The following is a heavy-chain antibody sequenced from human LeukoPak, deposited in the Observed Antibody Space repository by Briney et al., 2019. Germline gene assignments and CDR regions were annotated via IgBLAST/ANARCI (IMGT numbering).Heavy chain of an antibody. CDR3: ARSDYDFWSGSERRAGENWFDP. V-gene: IGHV4-59*01. D-gene: IGHD3-3*01. Sequence: PSETLSLACTVSGGSISSYYWSWIRQPPGKGLEWIGYIYYSGSTNYNPSLKSRVTISVDTSKSQFSLKLSSVTAADTAVYYCARSDYDFWSGSERRAGENWFDPWGQGTLVTVSS. CDR2: IYYSGST. CDR1: GGSISSYY. J-gene: IGHJ5*02.